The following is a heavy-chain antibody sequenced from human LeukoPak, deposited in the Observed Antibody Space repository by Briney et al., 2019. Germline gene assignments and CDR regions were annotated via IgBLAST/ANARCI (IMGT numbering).Heavy chain of an antibody. CDR3: ARAYGSGSYDY. CDR1: GYTFTGYY. CDR2: INPNSGGT. D-gene: IGHD3-10*01. J-gene: IGHJ4*02. Sequence: ASVKVSCKASGYTFTGYYMHWVRQAPGQGLAWMGWINPNSGGTNYAQKFQGRVTTNRDTSISTAYMELSRLRSDDTAVYYCARAYGSGSYDYWGQGTLVTVSS. V-gene: IGHV1-2*02.